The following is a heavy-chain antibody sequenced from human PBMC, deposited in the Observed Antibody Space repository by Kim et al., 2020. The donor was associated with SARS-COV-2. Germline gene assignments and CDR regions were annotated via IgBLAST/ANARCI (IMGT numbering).Heavy chain of an antibody. Sequence: YAVSVKSRIPINPDTSKNQFSLQLNSVTPEDTAVYYCARARDIAPRTFDYWGQGTLVTVSS. CDR3: ARARDIAPRTFDY. D-gene: IGHD6-6*01. J-gene: IGHJ4*02. V-gene: IGHV6-1*01.